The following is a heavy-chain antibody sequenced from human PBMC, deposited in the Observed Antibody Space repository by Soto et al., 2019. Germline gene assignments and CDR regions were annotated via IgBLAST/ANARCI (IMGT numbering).Heavy chain of an antibody. J-gene: IGHJ6*02. CDR3: ARVPYCSGGSCYPFYYYYGMDV. CDR2: IYYSGST. Sequence: QVQLQESGPGLVKPSQTLSLTCTVSGGSISSGGYYWSWIRQHPGKGLEWIGYIYYSGSTYYNPSLKRRVTISVDTAKNQFSLKLSSVAAADTAVYYCARVPYCSGGSCYPFYYYYGMDVWGQGTTVTVSS. D-gene: IGHD2-15*01. CDR1: GGSISSGGYY. V-gene: IGHV4-31*03.